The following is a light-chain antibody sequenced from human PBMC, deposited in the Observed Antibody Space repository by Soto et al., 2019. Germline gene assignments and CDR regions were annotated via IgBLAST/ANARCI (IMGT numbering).Light chain of an antibody. CDR1: QSVSNSY. CDR2: GAL. J-gene: IGKJ1*01. V-gene: IGKV3-20*01. Sequence: EIVLTQSPDTLSLSPGETATLSCRASQSVSNSYLAWFQQKPGQAPRLLIFGALSRATGIPDRFSGSGSGTDFTLTISRLEPEDFAVYYCQQYATSPWTFGQGTKVDI. CDR3: QQYATSPWT.